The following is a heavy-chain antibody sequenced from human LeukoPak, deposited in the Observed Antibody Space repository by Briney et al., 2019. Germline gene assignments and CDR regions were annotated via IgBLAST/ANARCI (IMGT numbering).Heavy chain of an antibody. CDR2: ISGSGGST. CDR3: AKSRFDWLLLGYFDY. Sequence: GGSLRLSCAASGFTFSSYAMSWVRQAPGKGLEWVSAISGSGGSTYYADSVKGRFTISRDNSKNTLYLQMNSLRAEDTAVYYCAKSRFDWLLLGYFDYWGQGTLVTVPS. V-gene: IGHV3-23*01. J-gene: IGHJ4*02. CDR1: GFTFSSYA. D-gene: IGHD3-9*01.